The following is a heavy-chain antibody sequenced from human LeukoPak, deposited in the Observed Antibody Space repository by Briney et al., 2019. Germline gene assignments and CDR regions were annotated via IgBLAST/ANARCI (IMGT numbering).Heavy chain of an antibody. J-gene: IGHJ4*02. Sequence: RASVKISCKVSGYTFTDYYMHWVQQAPGQGLEWMGIINPSGGSTSYAQKFQGRVTMTRDTSTSTVYMELSSLRSEDTAVYYCARKQRYYFDYWGQGTLGHRLL. CDR3: ARKQRYYFDY. CDR2: INPSGGST. CDR1: GYTFTDYY. D-gene: IGHD5-18*01. V-gene: IGHV1-46*01.